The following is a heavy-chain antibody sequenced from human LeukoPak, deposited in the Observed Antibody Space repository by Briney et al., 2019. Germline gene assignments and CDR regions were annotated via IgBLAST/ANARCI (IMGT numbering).Heavy chain of an antibody. V-gene: IGHV3-23*01. CDR1: ALTLSSYA. Sequence: GRSLSLSCPLSALTLSSYAIGCARHAARRGRGWVSAIRVSGGTTYYADCVEGPSTVSRQNSNNTLYLQMYSLRVQDTTIYFCAKRVDSDCWGQEAMVTVAS. J-gene: IGHJ4*02. CDR2: IRVSGGTT. D-gene: IGHD5-18*01. CDR3: AKRVDSDC.